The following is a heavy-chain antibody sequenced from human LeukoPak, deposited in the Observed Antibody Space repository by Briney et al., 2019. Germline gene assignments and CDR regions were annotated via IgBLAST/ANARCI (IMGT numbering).Heavy chain of an antibody. CDR3: ARDRQTGTVGYAFDI. CDR1: GGTFSSYA. CDR2: IIPIFGTA. V-gene: IGHV1-69*05. D-gene: IGHD1-7*01. J-gene: IGHJ3*02. Sequence: SVKVPCKASGGTFSSYAISWVRQAPGQGLEWMGGIIPIFGTANYAQKFQGRVTITTDESTSTAYMELSSLRSEDTAVYYCARDRQTGTVGYAFDIWGQGTMVTVSS.